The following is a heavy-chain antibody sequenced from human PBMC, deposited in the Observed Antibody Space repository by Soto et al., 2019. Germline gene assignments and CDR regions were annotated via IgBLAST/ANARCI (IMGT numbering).Heavy chain of an antibody. Sequence: PAGSLRLSCAASGFTFSSYSMNWFLQAPGKGLEWVSSISSSSSYIYYADSVKGRFTISRDNAKNSLYLQMNSLRAEDTAVYYCATAAGTPPFFDYWGQGTLVTVSS. D-gene: IGHD6-13*01. J-gene: IGHJ4*02. CDR1: GFTFSSYS. V-gene: IGHV3-21*01. CDR3: ATAAGTPPFFDY. CDR2: ISSSSSYI.